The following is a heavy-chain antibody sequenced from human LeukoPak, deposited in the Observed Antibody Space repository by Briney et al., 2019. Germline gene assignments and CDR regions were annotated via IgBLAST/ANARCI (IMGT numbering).Heavy chain of an antibody. J-gene: IGHJ6*03. CDR3: ARGLATVTGNYYYYCYMDV. CDR1: GGTFSSYA. CDR2: IIPIFGTE. D-gene: IGHD4-11*01. Sequence: SVKVSCKASGGTFSSYAISWVRQAPGQGLEWMGGIIPIFGTENYAQKFQGRVTITTDKSTSTAYMELSSLRSEDTAVYYCARGLATVTGNYYYYCYMDVWGKGTTVTVSS. V-gene: IGHV1-69*05.